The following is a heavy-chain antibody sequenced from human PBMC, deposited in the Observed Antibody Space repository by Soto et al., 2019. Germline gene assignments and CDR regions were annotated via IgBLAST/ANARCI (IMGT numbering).Heavy chain of an antibody. Sequence: GGSLRLSCAASGFIFGSYPMHWVRQAPGKGLEWVSGFHHSGGVTYYADSVKGRFTISRDNSKNTLYLQMDSLRVEDTAVYYFAKAYASYSRGWEYYFDYWGQGTLVTVSS. J-gene: IGHJ4*02. V-gene: IGHV3-23*01. CDR2: FHHSGGVT. CDR1: GFIFGSYP. CDR3: AKAYASYSRGWEYYFDY. D-gene: IGHD6-19*01.